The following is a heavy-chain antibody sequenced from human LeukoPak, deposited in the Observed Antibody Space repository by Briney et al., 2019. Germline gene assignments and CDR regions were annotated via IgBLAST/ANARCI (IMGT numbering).Heavy chain of an antibody. CDR2: IYTSGST. D-gene: IGHD6-13*01. J-gene: IGHJ4*02. CDR3: ASGIAAASLAFDY. V-gene: IGHV4-4*09. CDR1: GGSLSSYY. Sequence: SETLSLTCTVSGGSLSSYYWSWIRQPPGKGLEWIGYIYTSGSTNYNPSLKSRVTISVDTSKNQFSLKLSSVTAADTAVYYCASGIAAASLAFDYWGQGTLVTVSS.